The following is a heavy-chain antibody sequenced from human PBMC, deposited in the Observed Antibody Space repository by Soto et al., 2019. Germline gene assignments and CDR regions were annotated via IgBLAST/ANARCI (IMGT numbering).Heavy chain of an antibody. D-gene: IGHD2-15*01. CDR1: GFTFSNYW. CDR2: IDGSGSST. Sequence: EVQLVESGGDLVQPGGSLRLSCAASGFTFSNYWMQWVRQVSGKGLVWISHIDGSGSSTTYADSVKGRFTISRDNAKNTLYLQMNSLKAEDTAVYYCVRDDIGVGIDYWGQGTPVTVSS. V-gene: IGHV3-74*01. J-gene: IGHJ4*02. CDR3: VRDDIGVGIDY.